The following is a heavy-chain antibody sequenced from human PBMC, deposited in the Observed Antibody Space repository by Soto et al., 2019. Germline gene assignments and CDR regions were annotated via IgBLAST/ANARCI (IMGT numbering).Heavy chain of an antibody. CDR1: GFTFSSYA. V-gene: IGHV3-23*01. J-gene: IGHJ4*02. CDR2: FSGSGVNT. D-gene: IGHD2-15*01. Sequence: EVQLLESGGGLVQLGGSLRLSCAASGFTFSSYAMTWVRQAPGKGLEWVSVFSGSGVNTYYADSVKGRFTISRDNSKNTLYLQMNSLRAEDTAVYYCAKNRGGSYSSLAYWGQGTLVTVSS. CDR3: AKNRGGSYSSLAY.